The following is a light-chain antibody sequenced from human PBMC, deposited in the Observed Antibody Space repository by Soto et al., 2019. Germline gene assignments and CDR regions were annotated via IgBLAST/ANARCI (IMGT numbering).Light chain of an antibody. J-gene: IGKJ1*01. V-gene: IGKV3-15*01. CDR2: SAS. CDR1: QSVSSN. Sequence: EIVMTQSPATLSVSPGERATLSCRASQSVSSNLAWYQQKPGQAPRLLIYSASTSATASPARFSGTGSGTDFTPTTSSLQSEDVAVYYCQQYYNWPPGTFGQGTKVEIK. CDR3: QQYYNWPPGT.